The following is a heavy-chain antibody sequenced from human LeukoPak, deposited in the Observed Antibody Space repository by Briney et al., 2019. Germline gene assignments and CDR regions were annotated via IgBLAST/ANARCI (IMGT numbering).Heavy chain of an antibody. CDR2: IYYTGST. V-gene: IGHV4-59*01. CDR3: ARRSDYYEILNL. J-gene: IGHJ3*01. Sequence: SETLSLTCTVSGGSISNYYWTWIRQPPGKGLEWIGYIYYTGSTNYNPSLKSRVTISVDTSKNQFSLKLSSVTAADTAVYYCARRSDYYEILNLWGQGTMVTVSS. CDR1: GGSISNYY. D-gene: IGHD3-22*01.